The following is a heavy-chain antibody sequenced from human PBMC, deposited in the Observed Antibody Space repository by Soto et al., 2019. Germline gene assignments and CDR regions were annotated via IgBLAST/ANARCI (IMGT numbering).Heavy chain of an antibody. J-gene: IGHJ6*02. CDR2: ISGSGGST. D-gene: IGHD3-3*01. CDR3: AKGGLGGIFGVVKSGRDYYGMDV. Sequence: HPGGSLRLSCAASGFTFSSYAMSWVRQAPGKGLEWVSAISGSGGSTYYADSVKGRFTISRDNSKNTLYLQMNSLRAEDTAVYYCAKGGLGGIFGVVKSGRDYYGMDVWGQGTTVTVSS. CDR1: GFTFSSYA. V-gene: IGHV3-23*01.